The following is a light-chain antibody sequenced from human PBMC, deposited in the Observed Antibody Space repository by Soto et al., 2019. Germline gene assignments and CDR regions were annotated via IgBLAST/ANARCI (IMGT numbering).Light chain of an antibody. Sequence: DIQTTQSPSSLAASVGARGTITGQASQDISNYLNWYQQKPGKAPKXXIYDASNLETGVPSRFSVSGSGTDFTFTISCLKTEDIATYDCQQYDNLPPTFCQGTRLEIK. CDR2: DAS. CDR1: QDISNY. CDR3: QQYDNLPPT. J-gene: IGKJ5*01. V-gene: IGKV1-33*01.